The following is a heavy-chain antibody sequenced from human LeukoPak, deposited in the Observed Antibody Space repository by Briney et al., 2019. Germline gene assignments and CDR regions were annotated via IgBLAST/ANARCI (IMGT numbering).Heavy chain of an antibody. CDR2: TSYDGSNN. CDR1: GFTFSGYG. J-gene: IGHJ3*02. CDR3: ANGTPYYYDSSTYYFFSYAFDI. V-gene: IGHV3-30*18. D-gene: IGHD3-22*01. Sequence: PGGSLRLSCAASGFTFSGYGMHWVRQAPGKGLEWVAVTSYDGSNNYYAGSVQGRFTISRDNSKNTLYLQMNSLRAEDTAVYYCANGTPYYYDSSTYYFFSYAFDIWGQGTMVTVSS.